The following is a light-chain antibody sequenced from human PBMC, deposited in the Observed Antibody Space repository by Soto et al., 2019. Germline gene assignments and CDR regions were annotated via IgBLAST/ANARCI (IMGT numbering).Light chain of an antibody. J-gene: IGKJ4*01. V-gene: IGKV1-39*01. CDR3: QQSYGIPLT. CDR1: QSISNY. Sequence: DMEMTQSPSSLSAFVGDRVTITCRASQSISNYLNWYQHKPGKVPKLLIYAASSLQSGVPTRFSGSGSGTDFTLSINSLQPEDFATYYCQQSYGIPLTFGGGTKIEIK. CDR2: AAS.